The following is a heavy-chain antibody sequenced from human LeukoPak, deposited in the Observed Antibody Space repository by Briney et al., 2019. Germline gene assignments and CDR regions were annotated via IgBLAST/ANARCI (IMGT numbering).Heavy chain of an antibody. CDR3: VRDRPHNWFDP. V-gene: IGHV1-2*02. CDR1: GYTFSGYY. CDR2: IKPDSGNT. J-gene: IGHJ5*02. Sequence: GGSLRLSCAASGYTFSGYYIHWVRQAPGQGLEWMGLIKPDSGNTKYPQKFQGRVTMTRDTSITTAYMELNRLTSDDTAVYYCVRDRPHNWFDPWGQGTLVTVSS.